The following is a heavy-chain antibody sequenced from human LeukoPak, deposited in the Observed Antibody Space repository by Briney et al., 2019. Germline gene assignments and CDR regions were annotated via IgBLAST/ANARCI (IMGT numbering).Heavy chain of an antibody. Sequence: PGGSLRLSCAASGFTFSTYWMHWVRQAPGKGLVWVPRINSDGSSTRDADSVKGRFTISRDNAKNTLYLQMNSLRAEDTAVYYCVTSPPGGPIDNWGQGTLVTVSS. CDR2: INSDGSST. J-gene: IGHJ4*02. CDR3: VTSPPGGPIDN. D-gene: IGHD3-16*01. CDR1: GFTFSTYW. V-gene: IGHV3-74*01.